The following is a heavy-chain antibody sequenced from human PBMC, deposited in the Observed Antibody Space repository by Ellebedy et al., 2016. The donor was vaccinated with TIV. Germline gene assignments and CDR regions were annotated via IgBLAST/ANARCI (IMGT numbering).Heavy chain of an antibody. CDR2: IYYSGST. CDR1: GGAVKTGGFY. J-gene: IGHJ5*02. D-gene: IGHD2-15*01. CDR3: ARVNCSGGSCFQFDP. V-gene: IGHV4-31*02. Sequence: SETLSLTCTVSGGAVKTGGFYWSWIRQHPGKGLEWIGYIYYSGSTYYNPSLKSRVTISVDTSKNQFSLKLSPVTAAGTAVYYCARVNCSGGSCFQFDPWGQGTLVTVSS.